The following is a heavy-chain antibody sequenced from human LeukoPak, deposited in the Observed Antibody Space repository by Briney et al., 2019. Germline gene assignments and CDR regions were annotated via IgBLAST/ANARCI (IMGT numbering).Heavy chain of an antibody. Sequence: GGSLRLSCTASGFTFSNYAMSWVRQAPGKGLEWVANIKQDGSEKYYVDSVKGRFTISRDNAKNSLYLQMNSLRAEDTAVYYCARDPGSGYEEHFDYWGQGTLVTVSS. CDR3: ARDPGSGYEEHFDY. D-gene: IGHD5-12*01. J-gene: IGHJ4*02. CDR2: IKQDGSEK. CDR1: GFTFSNYA. V-gene: IGHV3-7*03.